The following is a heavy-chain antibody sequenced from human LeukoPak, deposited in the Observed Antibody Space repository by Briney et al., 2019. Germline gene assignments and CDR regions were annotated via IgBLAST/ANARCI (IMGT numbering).Heavy chain of an antibody. J-gene: IGHJ6*03. CDR1: GGSISSYY. D-gene: IGHD2-8*01. CDR3: ARHAQMVYATKYYYYYMDV. V-gene: IGHV4-59*08. Sequence: PSETLSLTCTVSGGSISSYYWSWIRQPPGKGLEWIGYIHDSGSTNYNPSLKSRVTISVDTSKNQFSLKLNSMTAADTAVYYCARHAQMVYATKYYYYYMDVWDKGTTVTVSS. CDR2: IHDSGST.